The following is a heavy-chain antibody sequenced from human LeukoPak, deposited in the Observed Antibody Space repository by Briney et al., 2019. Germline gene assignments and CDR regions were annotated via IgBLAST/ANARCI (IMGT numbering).Heavy chain of an antibody. J-gene: IGHJ5*02. V-gene: IGHV7-4-1*02. CDR1: GYTFTDYY. CDR3: ARGYSSGKVNWFDP. Sequence: ASVKVSCKASGYTFTDYYIHYVRQAPGQGLEWMGWINTNTGNPTYAQGFTGRFVFSLDTSVSTAYLQISSLKAEDTAVYYCARGYSSGKVNWFDPWGQGTLVTVSS. D-gene: IGHD6-19*01. CDR2: INTNTGNP.